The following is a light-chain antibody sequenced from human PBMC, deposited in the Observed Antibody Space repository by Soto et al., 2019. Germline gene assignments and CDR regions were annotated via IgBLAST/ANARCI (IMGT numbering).Light chain of an antibody. J-gene: IGLJ1*01. V-gene: IGLV1-44*01. CDR2: TNI. Sequence: QPVVTQPPSASGTPGQRVIISCSGSSSTIGSNAVNWYQQLPGTAPKLLIYTNIQRPSGVPDRFSGSKSGTSASLAISGLQSEDEADYYCTSWDDSLNGYVFGTGTKLTVL. CDR1: SSTIGSNA. CDR3: TSWDDSLNGYV.